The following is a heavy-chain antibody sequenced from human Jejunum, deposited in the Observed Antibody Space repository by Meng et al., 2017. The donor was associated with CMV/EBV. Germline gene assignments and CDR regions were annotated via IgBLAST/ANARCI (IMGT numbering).Heavy chain of an antibody. CDR2: INPNIGDT. Sequence: PWVRRAPGQGLELLGWINPNIGDTHYAQKFQGRVTMTRDTSISAAYLELSRLRSDDTAMYYCARDHPGYQYDSSTYSLEFDSWGQGTRVTVSS. V-gene: IGHV1-2*02. D-gene: IGHD3-22*01. CDR3: ARDHPGYQYDSSTYSLEFDS. J-gene: IGHJ4*02.